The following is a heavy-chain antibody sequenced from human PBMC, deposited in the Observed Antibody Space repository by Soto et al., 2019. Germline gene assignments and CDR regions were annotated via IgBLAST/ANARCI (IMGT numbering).Heavy chain of an antibody. Sequence: SETLSLTCTVSGGSISSGGYYWSWIRQHPGKGLEWIGYIYYSGSTYYNPSLKSRVTISVDTSKNQFSLKLNSVTAADTAVYYCARDVGSSHGPGHPHYFDYWGQGTLVTVSS. CDR1: GGSISSGGYY. J-gene: IGHJ4*02. CDR3: ARDVGSSHGPGHPHYFDY. D-gene: IGHD2-2*01. CDR2: IYYSGST. V-gene: IGHV4-31*03.